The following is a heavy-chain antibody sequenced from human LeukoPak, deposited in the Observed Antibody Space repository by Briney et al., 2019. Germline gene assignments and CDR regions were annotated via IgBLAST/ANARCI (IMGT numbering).Heavy chain of an antibody. CDR1: GFTFSSYA. Sequence: GGSLRLSCVASGFTFSSYAISWVRQAPGKGLEWVSGISSSAGNTNYADSVKGRFTISRDNSKNTLYLEMNSLRAEDTAVYYCAGSIAANWFDPWGQGTLVTVSS. D-gene: IGHD6-25*01. CDR3: AGSIAANWFDP. CDR2: ISSSAGNT. J-gene: IGHJ5*02. V-gene: IGHV3-23*01.